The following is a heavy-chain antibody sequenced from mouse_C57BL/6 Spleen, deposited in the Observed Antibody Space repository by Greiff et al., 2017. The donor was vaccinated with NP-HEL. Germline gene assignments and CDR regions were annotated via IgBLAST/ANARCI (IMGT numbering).Heavy chain of an antibody. Sequence: EVKLVESGGDLVKPGGSLKLSCAASGFTFSSYGMSWVRQTPDKRLEWVATISSGGSYTYYPDSVKGRFTISRDNAKNTLYLQMSSLKSEDTAMYYCAREGFPLWGQGTLVTVSA. CDR2: ISSGGSYT. CDR1: GFTFSSYG. V-gene: IGHV5-6*01. J-gene: IGHJ3*01. CDR3: AREGFPL.